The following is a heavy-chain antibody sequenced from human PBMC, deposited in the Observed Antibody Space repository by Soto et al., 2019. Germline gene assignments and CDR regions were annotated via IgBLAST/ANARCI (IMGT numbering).Heavy chain of an antibody. V-gene: IGHV1-18*01. CDR3: VRGDGGYFDQ. D-gene: IGHD3-16*01. Sequence: QVQLVQSGVEVKKPGASVKVSCKAMGYTFSNYGLSWVRQAPGEGLEWLGWISGYNGHTKYAQKVQDRVTLTTDTSANTAYWELRSLRSDDTAVYYCVRGDGGYFDQWGQGTLVLVAS. CDR1: GYTFSNYG. CDR2: ISGYNGHT. J-gene: IGHJ4*02.